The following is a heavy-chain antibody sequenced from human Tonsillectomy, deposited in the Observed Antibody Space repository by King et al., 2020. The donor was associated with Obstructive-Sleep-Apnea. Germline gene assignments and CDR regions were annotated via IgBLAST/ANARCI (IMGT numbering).Heavy chain of an antibody. CDR3: AKDAGV. Sequence: VQLVESGGGLVQPGGSLRLSCAASRFTFSSYAMTWVRQAPGEGLEWVSTISGSGCSTYYAESVKGRFTISRDNSESTLYLQMNSQRADDTAVYYCAKDAGVWGQGTLVTVSS. D-gene: IGHD3-10*01. CDR1: RFTFSSYA. V-gene: IGHV3-23*04. J-gene: IGHJ4*02. CDR2: ISGSGCST.